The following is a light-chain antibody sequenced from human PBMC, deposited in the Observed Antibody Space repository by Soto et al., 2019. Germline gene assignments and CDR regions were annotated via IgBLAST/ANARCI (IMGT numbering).Light chain of an antibody. V-gene: IGKV3-20*01. CDR1: PSVSSRW. CDR3: QQYRSSLWT. Sequence: EIVLTQSPGTLSLSPGERATLSCRASPSVSSRWLAWYQQRPGQAPRLLIYDASSRATGIPDRFSGSGSGTDFTLTISRLEPEDFAVYYCQQYRSSLWTFGQGTKVAMK. CDR2: DAS. J-gene: IGKJ1*01.